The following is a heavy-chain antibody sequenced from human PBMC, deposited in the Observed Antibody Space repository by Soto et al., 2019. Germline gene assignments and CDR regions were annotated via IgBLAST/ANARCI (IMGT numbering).Heavy chain of an antibody. D-gene: IGHD3-22*01. J-gene: IGHJ4*02. CDR3: AREPQYYEKTFDS. CDR2: INPNSGGT. CDR1: GYTFTGYY. V-gene: IGHV1-2*04. Sequence: ASVKVSCKASGYTFTGYYMHWVRQAPGQGLEWMGWINPNSGGTNYAQKFQGWVTMTRDTSISTAYMELSRLRSDDTAVYYCAREPQYYEKTFDSGGKETRVTVP.